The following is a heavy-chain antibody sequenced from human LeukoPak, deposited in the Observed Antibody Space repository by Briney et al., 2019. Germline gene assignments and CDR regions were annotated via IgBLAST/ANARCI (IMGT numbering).Heavy chain of an antibody. CDR3: ARDVVGSSSSEGLDY. CDR2: INPSGGST. Sequence: GASVKVSCKASGYTFTGYYMHWVRQAPGQGLEWMGIINPSGGSTSYAQKFQGRVTMTRDTSTSTVYMELSSLRSEDTAVYYCARDVVGSSSSEGLDYWGQGTLVTVSS. V-gene: IGHV1-46*01. J-gene: IGHJ4*02. D-gene: IGHD6-6*01. CDR1: GYTFTGYY.